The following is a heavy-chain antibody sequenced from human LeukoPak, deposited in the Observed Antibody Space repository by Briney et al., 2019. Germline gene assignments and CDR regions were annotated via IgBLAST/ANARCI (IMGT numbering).Heavy chain of an antibody. J-gene: IGHJ4*02. V-gene: IGHV3-33*01. Sequence: RTGGSLRLSCAASGFTFSSYGMHWVRQAPGKGLEWVAVIWYDGSNKYYADSVKGRFTISRDNSKNTLYLQMNSLRAEDTAVHYCARGNLRGYSYGYDLDYWGQGTLVTVSS. CDR1: GFTFSSYG. D-gene: IGHD5-18*01. CDR2: IWYDGSNK. CDR3: ARGNLRGYSYGYDLDY.